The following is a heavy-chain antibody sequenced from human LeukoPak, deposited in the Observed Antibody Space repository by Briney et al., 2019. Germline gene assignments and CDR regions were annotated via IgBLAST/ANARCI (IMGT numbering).Heavy chain of an antibody. CDR1: GYTFTSYD. CDR2: MNTNSGNT. Sequence: VASVKVSCKDSGYTFTSYDINRVRQAPGQGLERMGWMNTNSGNTGYAQKFQGRVTITRNTSISTAYMELSSLRSEDTAVYYCARGLGTGGYYCGQRTLVTVSS. D-gene: IGHD1-14*01. J-gene: IGHJ4*02. CDR3: ARGLGTGGYY. V-gene: IGHV1-8*01.